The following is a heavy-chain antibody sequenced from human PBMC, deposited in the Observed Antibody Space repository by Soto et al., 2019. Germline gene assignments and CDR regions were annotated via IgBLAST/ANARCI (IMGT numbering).Heavy chain of an antibody. V-gene: IGHV4-39*01. CDR3: ARHHESGWYGY. J-gene: IGHJ4*02. D-gene: IGHD6-19*01. Sequence: QLQLQESGPGLVKPSETLSLTCTVSGGSINKSTYYSCWSRQPPGKALEWIGSIYYSGSTYYYPSFKSRVTISVDTSRNQFSLKLSSAIAADTAVYYCARHHESGWYGYWGQGTLVTVSS. CDR1: GGSINKSTYY. CDR2: IYYSGST.